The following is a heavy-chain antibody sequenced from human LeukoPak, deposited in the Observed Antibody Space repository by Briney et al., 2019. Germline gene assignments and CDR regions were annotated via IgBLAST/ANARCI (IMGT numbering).Heavy chain of an antibody. CDR2: ISSSSSYI. D-gene: IGHD3-10*01. J-gene: IGHJ5*02. V-gene: IGHV3-21*01. Sequence: GGSLRLSCAASGFTFSSYSMNWVRQAPGKGLEWVSSISSSSSYIYYADSVKGRFTISRDNAKNSLYLQMNSLRAEDTAVYYCARDSGGNWFDPWGQGTLVTVSS. CDR1: GFTFSSYS. CDR3: ARDSGGNWFDP.